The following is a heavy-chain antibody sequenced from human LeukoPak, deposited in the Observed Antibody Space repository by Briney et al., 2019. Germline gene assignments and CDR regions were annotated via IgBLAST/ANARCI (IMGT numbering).Heavy chain of an antibody. CDR1: GFTFSSYG. CDR3: AKERGLDYYDSSGPPGDY. CDR2: IRYDGSNK. V-gene: IGHV3-30*02. D-gene: IGHD3-22*01. J-gene: IGHJ4*02. Sequence: GGSLRLSCAASGFTFSSYGMHWVRQAPGKGLEWVAFIRYDGSNKYYADSVKGRFTISRDNSKNTLYLQMNSLRAEDTAVYYCAKERGLDYYDSSGPPGDYWGQGTLVAVSS.